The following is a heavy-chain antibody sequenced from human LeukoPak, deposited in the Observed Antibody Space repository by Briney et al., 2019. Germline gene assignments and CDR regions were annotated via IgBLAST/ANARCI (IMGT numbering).Heavy chain of an antibody. V-gene: IGHV1-2*02. CDR3: ARAFEDWFDP. CDR2: INPSSGGT. Sequence: ASVEVSCKASGYTFTAYYLHWVRQAPGQGLEWMGWINPSSGGTKYAQKFQGRVSMTRDTSISTAYMELISLSFDDTAFYYCARAFEDWFDPWGQGTRVTVSS. CDR1: GYTFTAYY. J-gene: IGHJ5*02.